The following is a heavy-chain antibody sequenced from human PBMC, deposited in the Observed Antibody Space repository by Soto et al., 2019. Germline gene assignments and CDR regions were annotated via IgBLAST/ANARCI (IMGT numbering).Heavy chain of an antibody. Sequence: SETLSLTCTVSGGSISSYYWSWIRQPPGKGLEWIGYIYYSGSTNYNPSLKSRVTISVDTSKNQFSLKLSSVTAADTAVYYYGTESRGYFFGWGRGPLVTVSS. CDR2: IYYSGST. CDR1: GGSISSYY. J-gene: IGHJ2*01. D-gene: IGHD2-15*01. V-gene: IGHV4-59*01. CDR3: GTESRGYFFG.